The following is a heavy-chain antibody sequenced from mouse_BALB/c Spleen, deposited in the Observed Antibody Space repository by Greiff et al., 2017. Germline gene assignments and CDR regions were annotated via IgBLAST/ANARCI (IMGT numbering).Heavy chain of an antibody. Sequence: QVQLQQSGAELVRPGVSVKISCKGSGYTFTDYAMHWVKQSHAKSLEWIGVISTYYGDASYNQKFKGKATMTVDKSSSTAYMELARLTSEDSAIYYCARAYYGKDYYAMDYWGQGTSVTVSS. CDR3: ARAYYGKDYYAMDY. CDR1: GYTFTDYA. CDR2: ISTYYGDA. V-gene: IGHV1S137*01. J-gene: IGHJ4*01. D-gene: IGHD2-10*01.